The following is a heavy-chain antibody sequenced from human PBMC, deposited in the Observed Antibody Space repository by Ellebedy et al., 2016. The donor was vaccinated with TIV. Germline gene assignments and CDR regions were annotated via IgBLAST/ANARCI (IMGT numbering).Heavy chain of an antibody. CDR3: ARDKNLNYSDSSGPEDV. Sequence: AASVKVSCKASGYTFTTYAMHWVRQARGQRLEWMGWINAGNGNTKYSQKFQGRVTMTRDTSTSTVYMELSSLRSEDTAVYYCARDKNLNYSDSSGPEDVWGQGTTVTVSS. CDR2: INAGNGNT. CDR1: GYTFTTYA. J-gene: IGHJ6*02. D-gene: IGHD3-22*01. V-gene: IGHV1-3*01.